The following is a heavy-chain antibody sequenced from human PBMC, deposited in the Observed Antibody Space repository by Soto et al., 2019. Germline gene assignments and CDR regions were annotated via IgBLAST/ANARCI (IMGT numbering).Heavy chain of an antibody. CDR3: ASRYCSGATCNGWFDP. Sequence: EVPLVESGGGLVQPGGSLRLSCVASGFTFSNYSMHWVRQAPGKGLEYVSGISSSGTGTYYANSVKGRFTISRDNXKXXLYLQMGRLREEDMAIYYCASRYCSGATCNGWFDPWGQGTLVTVSS. CDR1: GFTFSNYS. J-gene: IGHJ5*02. CDR2: ISSSGTGT. D-gene: IGHD2-15*01. V-gene: IGHV3-64*01.